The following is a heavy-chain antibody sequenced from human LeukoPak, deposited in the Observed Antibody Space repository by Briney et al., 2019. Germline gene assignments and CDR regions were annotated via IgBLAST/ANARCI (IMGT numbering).Heavy chain of an antibody. D-gene: IGHD2-2*01. Sequence: GGSLRLSCAASGFTFSLYWMNWVRRAPGKGLEWVANIKQDGSEKNYVDSVKGRFTISRDNAKNSLYLQMNNLRAEDTAVYYCAGTLYCSSTSCYFIDYWGQGTLVTVSS. V-gene: IGHV3-7*01. CDR2: IKQDGSEK. CDR3: AGTLYCSSTSCYFIDY. J-gene: IGHJ4*02. CDR1: GFTFSLYW.